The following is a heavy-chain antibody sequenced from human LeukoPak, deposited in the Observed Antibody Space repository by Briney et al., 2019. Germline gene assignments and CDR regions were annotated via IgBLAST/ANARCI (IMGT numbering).Heavy chain of an antibody. J-gene: IGHJ5*01. CDR2: ISSSSSYI. V-gene: IGHV3-21*01. D-gene: IGHD6-13*01. CDR1: GFTFSTYS. CDR3: ARRGAAAGPDFDS. Sequence: GGSLRLSCAASGFTFSTYSMNWVRQAPGKGLEWVSSISSSSSYIYYADSVKGRFTISRDNAKNSLYLQMNSLRAEDTAVYYCARRGAAAGPDFDSWGQGTLVTVSS.